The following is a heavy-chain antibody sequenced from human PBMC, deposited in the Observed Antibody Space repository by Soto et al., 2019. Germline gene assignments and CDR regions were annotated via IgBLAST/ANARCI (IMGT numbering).Heavy chain of an antibody. D-gene: IGHD5-18*01. V-gene: IGHV3-7*01. CDR3: ARDSDSYGRSGFDY. CDR1: GFTFSSYW. Sequence: GGSLRLSCAASGFTFSSYWMSWVRQAPGKGLEWVANIKQDGSEKYYVDSVKGRFTISRDNAKNSLYLQMNSLRAEDTAVYYCARDSDSYGRSGFDYWGQGTLVTVSS. J-gene: IGHJ4*02. CDR2: IKQDGSEK.